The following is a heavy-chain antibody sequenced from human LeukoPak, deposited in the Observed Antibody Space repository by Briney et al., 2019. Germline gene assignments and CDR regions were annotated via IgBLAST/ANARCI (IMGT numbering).Heavy chain of an antibody. CDR1: GGSISSYY. J-gene: IGHJ4*02. Sequence: ETLSLTCSVSGGSISSYYWSWIRQPPGKGLEWIAYIYYSGSTDYNPSLKSRVTISLDTSKNQFSLKLSSVTAADTAVYYCARARGYDYVWGSYRQFYFDYWGQGTLVTVSS. CDR2: IYYSGST. D-gene: IGHD3-16*02. V-gene: IGHV4-59*08. CDR3: ARARGYDYVWGSYRQFYFDY.